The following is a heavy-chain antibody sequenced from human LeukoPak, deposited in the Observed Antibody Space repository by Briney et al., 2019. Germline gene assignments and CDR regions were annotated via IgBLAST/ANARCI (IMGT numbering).Heavy chain of an antibody. D-gene: IGHD3-10*01. CDR1: GYTYTSYG. CDR3: ARDYHGSGSLTTLDY. V-gene: IGHV1-18*01. J-gene: IGHJ4*02. CDR2: VSAYNGNT. Sequence: ASVKVSCKASGYTYTSYGISWVRQAPGQGLEWVGWVSAYNGNTNYAQKLQGRVTMTTDTSTSTAYMELSSLRSDDTAVYYCARDYHGSGSLTTLDYWGQGTLVTVSS.